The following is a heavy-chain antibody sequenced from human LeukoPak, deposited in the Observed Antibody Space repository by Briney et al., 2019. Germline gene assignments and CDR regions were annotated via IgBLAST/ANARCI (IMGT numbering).Heavy chain of an antibody. Sequence: GGSLRLSCAASGFTFSSYSMKWVRQAPGKGLEWVSSISSSSSYINYADSVKGRFTISRDNAKNSLYLQMNSLRAEDTAVYYCARGGWGFDYFDYWGQGALVAVSS. CDR2: ISSSSSYI. V-gene: IGHV3-21*01. J-gene: IGHJ4*02. CDR1: GFTFSSYS. D-gene: IGHD3-16*01. CDR3: ARGGWGFDYFDY.